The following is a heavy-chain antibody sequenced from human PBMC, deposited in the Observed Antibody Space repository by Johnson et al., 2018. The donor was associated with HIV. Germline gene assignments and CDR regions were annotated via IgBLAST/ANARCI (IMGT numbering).Heavy chain of an antibody. V-gene: IGHV3-11*04. J-gene: IGHJ3*02. D-gene: IGHD3-22*01. CDR2: ISNCGSTI. CDR1: GFSFNDFY. CDR3: AIDSDDTTGQQHDALDI. Sequence: QVQLVESGGGLVKPGGSLRLSCAASGFSFNDFYMSWIRQAPGKGLEWVSYISNCGSTINFADSVKGRFTVSRDNAKNSLFLQMSSLGAENTAMYYCAIDSDDTTGQQHDALDIWGQGTMVTVSS.